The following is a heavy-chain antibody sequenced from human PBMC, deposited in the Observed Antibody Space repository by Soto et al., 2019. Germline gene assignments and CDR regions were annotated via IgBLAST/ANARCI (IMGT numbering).Heavy chain of an antibody. V-gene: IGHV3-23*01. Sequence: LRLSFTASGFTFTSYGMGWVRQAPGKGLQWVSTIRGDGGQTHYTDSVKGRFSISRDNSKNTVYLQMDSLRAEDTAMYFCARDVGLDSDDFFAYWGQGTQVTVSS. D-gene: IGHD3-9*01. CDR2: IRGDGGQT. CDR3: ARDVGLDSDDFFAY. CDR1: GFTFTSYG. J-gene: IGHJ4*02.